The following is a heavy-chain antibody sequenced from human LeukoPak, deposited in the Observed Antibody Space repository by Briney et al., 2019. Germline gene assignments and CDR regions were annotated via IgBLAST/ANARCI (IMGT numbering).Heavy chain of an antibody. Sequence: GASVKVSCKASGYTFTSYGISWVRQAPGQGLEWMGWISAYNGNTNYAQKLQGRVTMTTDTSTSTAYMELRSLRSDDTAVYYCARVGRNDYVWGGYGNWFDPWGQGTLVTVSS. CDR2: ISAYNGNT. CDR3: ARVGRNDYVWGGYGNWFDP. J-gene: IGHJ5*02. CDR1: GYTFTSYG. V-gene: IGHV1-18*01. D-gene: IGHD3-16*01.